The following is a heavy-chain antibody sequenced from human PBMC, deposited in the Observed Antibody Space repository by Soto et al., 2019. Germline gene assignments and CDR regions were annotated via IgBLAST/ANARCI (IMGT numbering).Heavy chain of an antibody. V-gene: IGHV1-69*02. CDR2: IIPILGIA. CDR3: ARSTLGGSYYEDY. D-gene: IGHD1-26*01. Sequence: GASVKVSCKASGGTFSSYTISWVRQAPGQGLEWMGRIIPILGIANYAQKFQGRVTITADKSTSTAYMELSSLRSEDTAVYYCARSTLGGSYYEDYWGQGTLVTVSS. J-gene: IGHJ4*02. CDR1: GGTFSSYT.